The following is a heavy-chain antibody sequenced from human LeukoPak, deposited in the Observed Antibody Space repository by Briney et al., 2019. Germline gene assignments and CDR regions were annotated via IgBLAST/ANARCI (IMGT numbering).Heavy chain of an antibody. Sequence: PGGSLRLSCAAYGFTFDDYAMHWVRQAPGKGLEWVSGISWNSGSIGYADSVKGRSTISRDNAKNSLYLQMNSLRAEDAAVYYCARITLMIGAGWFDPWGQGTLVTVSS. CDR2: ISWNSGSI. CDR3: ARITLMIGAGWFDP. CDR1: GFTFDDYA. V-gene: IGHV3-9*01. D-gene: IGHD3-22*01. J-gene: IGHJ5*02.